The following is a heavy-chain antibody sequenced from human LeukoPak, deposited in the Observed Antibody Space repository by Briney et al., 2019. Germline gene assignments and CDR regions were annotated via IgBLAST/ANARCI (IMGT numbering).Heavy chain of an antibody. CDR3: ARTASVPAAGGGFDY. D-gene: IGHD6-13*01. J-gene: IGHJ4*02. CDR2: INAGNGNT. Sequence: GASVKVSCKASGYTFTSYAMHWVRQAPGQRLEWMGWINAGNGNTKYSQKFQGRVTITRDTSASTAYMELSSLRSEDTAVYYCARTASVPAAGGGFDYWGQGTLVTVSS. V-gene: IGHV1-3*01. CDR1: GYTFTSYA.